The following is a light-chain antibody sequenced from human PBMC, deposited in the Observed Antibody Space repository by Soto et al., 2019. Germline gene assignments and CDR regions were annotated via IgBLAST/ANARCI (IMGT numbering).Light chain of an antibody. Sequence: QSALTQPASVSGSPGQSIIISCTGTSSDIGNYNYVSWYQQHPGKAPKLMIYEVANRPSGVSNRFSGSKSGTTASLTISGLQTEDEADYYCCSYTSSITSVFGTGTKVTVL. CDR2: EVA. V-gene: IGLV2-14*01. CDR3: CSYTSSITSV. J-gene: IGLJ1*01. CDR1: SSDIGNYNY.